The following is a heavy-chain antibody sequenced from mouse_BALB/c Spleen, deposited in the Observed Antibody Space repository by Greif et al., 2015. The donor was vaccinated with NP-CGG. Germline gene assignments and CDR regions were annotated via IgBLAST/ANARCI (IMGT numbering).Heavy chain of an antibody. CDR1: GYTFTSYW. CDR2: INPSTGYT. J-gene: IGHJ2*01. CDR3: ARNYDGYY. Sequence: VKLQESGAELAKPGASVKMSCKASGYTFTSYWMHWVKQRPGQGLEWIGYINPSTGYTEYNQKFKDKATLTADKSSSTAYMQLSSLTSEDSAVYYCARNYDGYYWGQGTTLTVSS. D-gene: IGHD2-3*01. V-gene: IGHV1-7*01.